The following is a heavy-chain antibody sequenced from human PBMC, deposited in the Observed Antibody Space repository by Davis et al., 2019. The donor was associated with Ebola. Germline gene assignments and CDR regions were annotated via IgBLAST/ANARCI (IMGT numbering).Heavy chain of an antibody. D-gene: IGHD5-18*01. CDR3: ARPVSPGYTYGYYYYDMDV. Sequence: GSLRLSCAASGFTLSDYYMSWIRQPPGKGLEWIGSIYNSGSTYYNPSLESRVTISVDTSKNQLSLKLTSVTATDTAVYYCARPVSPGYTYGYYYYDMDVWGQGTTVTVSS. CDR2: IYNSGST. V-gene: IGHV4-38-2*01. J-gene: IGHJ6*02. CDR1: GFTLSDYY.